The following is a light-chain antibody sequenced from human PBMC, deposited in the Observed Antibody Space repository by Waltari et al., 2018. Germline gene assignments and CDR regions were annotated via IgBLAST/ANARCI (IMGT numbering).Light chain of an antibody. J-gene: IGLJ3*02. Sequence: QSVLTQPPSVSGAPGQRVTIPCTGSSSNIGAGFDVHWYQQLPGAAPQLLIYANTYRPSGVPDRFSGSKSGASASLAITGLQAEDEAAYYCQSYDNSLTGSEVFGGGTKLTVL. V-gene: IGLV1-40*01. CDR2: ANT. CDR1: SSNIGAGFD. CDR3: QSYDNSLTGSEV.